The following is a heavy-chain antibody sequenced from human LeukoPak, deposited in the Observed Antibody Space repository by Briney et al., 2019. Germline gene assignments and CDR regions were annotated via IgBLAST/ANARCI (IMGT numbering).Heavy chain of an antibody. Sequence: PGGSLRLPCAASGFTFSSYAMSWARQAPGKGLEWLSAISGSGGSTYYADSVKGRFTISRDNTKNTLYLQMNSLRAEDTAVYYCAKHFEQWLVEYFDYWGQGTLVTVSS. CDR1: GFTFSSYA. J-gene: IGHJ4*02. CDR2: ISGSGGST. D-gene: IGHD6-19*01. CDR3: AKHFEQWLVEYFDY. V-gene: IGHV3-23*01.